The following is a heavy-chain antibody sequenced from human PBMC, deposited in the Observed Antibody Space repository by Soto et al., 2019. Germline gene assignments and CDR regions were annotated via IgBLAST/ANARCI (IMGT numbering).Heavy chain of an antibody. CDR2: IYYSGST. CDR3: ARERTTLSYYYGMDV. V-gene: IGHV4-31*03. J-gene: IGHJ6*02. CDR1: GGSISSGGYY. Sequence: SETLSLTCTVSGGSISSGGYYWSWIRQHPGKGLEWIGYIYYSGSTYYNPSLKSRVTISVDTSKNQFSLKLSSVTAADTAVYYCARERTTLSYYYGMDVWGQGTTVTVSS. D-gene: IGHD1-1*01.